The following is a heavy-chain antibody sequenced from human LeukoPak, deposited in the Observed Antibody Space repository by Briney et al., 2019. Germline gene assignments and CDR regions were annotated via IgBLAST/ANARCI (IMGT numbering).Heavy chain of an antibody. V-gene: IGHV4-30-2*01. D-gene: IGHD6-6*01. CDR2: IYHSGST. J-gene: IGHJ4*02. Sequence: SQTLSLTCTVSGGSISSGGYYWSWIRQPPGKGLEWIGYIYHSGSTYYNPSLKSRVTISVDRSKNQFSLKLSSVTAADTAVYYCARGSIAAPFDYWGQGTLVTVSS. CDR3: ARGSIAAPFDY. CDR1: GGSISSGGYY.